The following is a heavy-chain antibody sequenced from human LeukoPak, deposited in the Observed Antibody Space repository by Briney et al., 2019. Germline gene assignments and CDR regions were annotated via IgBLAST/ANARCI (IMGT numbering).Heavy chain of an antibody. CDR3: ARDHHGDYVAYYYGMDV. D-gene: IGHD4-17*01. J-gene: IGHJ6*02. CDR2: MNPNSGNT. CDR1: GYTFTSYD. V-gene: IGHV1-8*01. Sequence: ASVKVSCKASGYTFTSYDINWVRQAAGQGLEWVGWMNPNSGNTGYAQKFQGRVTITADESTSTAYMELSSLRSEDTAVYYCARDHHGDYVAYYYGMDVWGQGTTVTVSS.